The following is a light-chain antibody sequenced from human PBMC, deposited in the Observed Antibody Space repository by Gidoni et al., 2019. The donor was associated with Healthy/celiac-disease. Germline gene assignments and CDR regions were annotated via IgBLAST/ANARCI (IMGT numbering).Light chain of an antibody. Sequence: QSALTQPPSASGSPGQSVTISCTGTSSDVAGYNYVSWYQQHPGKAPTLMIYEVSKRPSGVPDRFSGSKSGNTASLTVSGLQAEDEADYYCSSYAGSNVVFGGGTKLTVL. CDR1: SSDVAGYNY. CDR3: SSYAGSNVV. V-gene: IGLV2-8*01. J-gene: IGLJ2*01. CDR2: EVS.